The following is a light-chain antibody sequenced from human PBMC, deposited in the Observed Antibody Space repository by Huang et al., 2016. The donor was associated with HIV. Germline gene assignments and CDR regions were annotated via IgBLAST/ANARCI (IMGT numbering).Light chain of an antibody. J-gene: IGKJ4*01. CDR3: QQYHAFPLT. CDR2: SAS. Sequence: GDRVTINCRVSQDINTYLAWYQQKPGKAPELLIYSASVLQNGVPSRFNGSGSGTQFTLTINCLQTEDFATYYCQQYHAFPLTFGAGTKVEI. V-gene: IGKV1D-8*02. CDR1: QDINTY.